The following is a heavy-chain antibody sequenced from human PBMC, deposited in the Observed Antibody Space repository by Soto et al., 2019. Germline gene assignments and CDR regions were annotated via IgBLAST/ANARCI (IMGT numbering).Heavy chain of an antibody. CDR1: GFTFSSYA. Sequence: QVQLVASGGGVVQPGRSLRLSCAASGFTFSSYAMHWVRQAPGKGLEWVAVISYDGSNKYYADSVKGRFTISRDNSKNTLYLQMNSLRAEDTAVYYCARDEVRAAAGTVGYWGQGTLVTVSS. V-gene: IGHV3-30-3*01. J-gene: IGHJ4*02. CDR2: ISYDGSNK. CDR3: ARDEVRAAAGTVGY. D-gene: IGHD6-13*01.